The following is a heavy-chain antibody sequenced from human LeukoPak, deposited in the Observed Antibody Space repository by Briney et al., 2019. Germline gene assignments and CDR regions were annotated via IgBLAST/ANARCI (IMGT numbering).Heavy chain of an antibody. CDR1: GGSIRGYY. D-gene: IGHD3-22*01. CDR2: IYSSGST. J-gene: IGHJ3*02. V-gene: IGHV4-59*12. Sequence: SETLSLTCNVSGGSIRGYYWSWIRQPPGKGLEWIGYIYSSGSTNYNPSLKSRVTMSVDRSKNQFSLKLSSVTAADTAVYYCARDWGSDSSGYYYGVAFDIWGQGTMVTVSS. CDR3: ARDWGSDSSGYYYGVAFDI.